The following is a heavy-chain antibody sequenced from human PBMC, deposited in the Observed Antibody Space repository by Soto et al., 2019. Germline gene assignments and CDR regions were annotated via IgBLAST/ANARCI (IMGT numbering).Heavy chain of an antibody. V-gene: IGHV3-23*01. Sequence: EVQLLESGGGLAQPGGSLRLSCAASGFTFSKNAMTWVRQVPGKGLEWVSAISGSGDSTYNADSVKGRFTISRDNSKNTLYLQMNSLRPEDTAVYYCARLHSSQLLWFGENWFDPWGQGTLLTVSS. J-gene: IGHJ5*02. CDR2: ISGSGDST. CDR1: GFTFSKNA. CDR3: ARLHSSQLLWFGENWFDP. D-gene: IGHD3-10*01.